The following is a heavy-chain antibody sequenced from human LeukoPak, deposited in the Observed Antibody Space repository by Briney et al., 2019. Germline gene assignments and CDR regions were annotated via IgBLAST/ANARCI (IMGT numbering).Heavy chain of an antibody. CDR1: GGSISTYY. D-gene: IGHD3-3*01. CDR3: ARGRDFWSGYSFGY. CDR2: VYYSGST. V-gene: IGHV4-59*01. Sequence: SETLSLTCTVSGGSISTYYWSWVRQPPGKGLEWIGYVYYSGSTEYNPSLKSRVTISVDTSKIQFSLKLNSMTAADTAVYYCARGRDFWSGYSFGYWGQGTLVTVSS. J-gene: IGHJ4*02.